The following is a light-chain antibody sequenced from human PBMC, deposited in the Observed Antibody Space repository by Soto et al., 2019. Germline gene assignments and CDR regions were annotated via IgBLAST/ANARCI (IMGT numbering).Light chain of an antibody. CDR1: HRVSGY. CDR2: GXS. J-gene: IGKJ4*01. V-gene: IGKV3-15*01. CDR3: QQYNNWPLT. Sequence: EILMTQSPATLSVSPGESATLSCRASHRVSGYLAWYQQKPGQAPRLLXXGXSNRANGVTATFSGSGSGTLFTLTISSMQSEDFAVYYCQQYNNWPLTFGGGTKG.